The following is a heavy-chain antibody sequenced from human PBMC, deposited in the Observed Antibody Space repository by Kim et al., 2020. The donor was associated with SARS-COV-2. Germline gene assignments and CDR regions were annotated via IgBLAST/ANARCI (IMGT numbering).Heavy chain of an antibody. CDR2: VHNTGSS. J-gene: IGHJ4*02. V-gene: IGHV4-39*02. CDR3: ARVGHVGSYSFFDH. Sequence: SETLSLTCNVSGGSVSSSDFCWGWIRQSPGKGLEWIAYVHNTGSSVYNASLNHRISVSVDTFKNHLYLKLHAVTAADTAVYFCARVGHVGSYSFFDHWGQELLVGVST. D-gene: IGHD1-26*01. CDR1: GGSVSSSDFC.